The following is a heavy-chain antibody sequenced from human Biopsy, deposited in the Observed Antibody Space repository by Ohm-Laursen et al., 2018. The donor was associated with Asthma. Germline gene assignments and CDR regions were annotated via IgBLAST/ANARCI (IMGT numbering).Heavy chain of an antibody. CDR1: GFTFSSYG. CDR2: ISYDGSNK. CDR3: ASQSSGPDFWSGYYCFDY. V-gene: IGHV3-30*03. Sequence: SLRLSCAASGFTFSSYGMHWVRQAPGKGLEWVAVISYDGSNKYYADSVKGRFTISRDNSKNTLYLQMNSLRAEDTAVYYCASQSSGPDFWSGYYCFDYWDQGTLVTVSS. J-gene: IGHJ4*02. D-gene: IGHD3-3*01.